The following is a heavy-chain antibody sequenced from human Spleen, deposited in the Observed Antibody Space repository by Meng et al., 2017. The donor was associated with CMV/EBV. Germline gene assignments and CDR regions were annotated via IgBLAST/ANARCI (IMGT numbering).Heavy chain of an antibody. D-gene: IGHD5-18*01. CDR3: ATVPYRSGPYYFDY. V-gene: IGHV4-39*01. CDR2: MYYSGGT. Sequence: SETLSLTCTVSSGSISNTDYYWGWIRQPPGKGLEWIGHMYYSGGTYYNPSLKSRITISVDTSKNQFSLKLSSVTAADTAVYYCATVPYRSGPYYFDYWGQGTLVTVSS. CDR1: SGSISNTDYY. J-gene: IGHJ4*02.